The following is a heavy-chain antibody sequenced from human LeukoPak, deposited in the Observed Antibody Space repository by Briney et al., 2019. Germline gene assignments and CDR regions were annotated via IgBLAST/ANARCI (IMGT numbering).Heavy chain of an antibody. J-gene: IGHJ4*02. CDR1: GFTFSSYS. D-gene: IGHD3-22*01. CDR2: ISSSSSTI. V-gene: IGHV3-48*01. CDR3: ARAQYYYDSSGYYQVGDY. Sequence: GGSLRLSCAASGFTFSSYSMNWVRQAPGKGLEWVSYISSSSSTIYYADSVKGRFTISRDNAKNSLYLQMNSLRAEDTAVYYCARAQYYYDSSGYYQVGDYWGQGTLVTVSS.